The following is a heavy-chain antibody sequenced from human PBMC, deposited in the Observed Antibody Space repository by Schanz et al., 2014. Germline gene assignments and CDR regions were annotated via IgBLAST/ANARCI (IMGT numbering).Heavy chain of an antibody. D-gene: IGHD2-15*01. CDR2: MSGSGSTA. J-gene: IGHJ5*01. CDR1: GITLSGYG. Sequence: VQLVESGGGVVQPGRSLRLSCAASGITLSGYGLHWVRQAPGKGLEWVSGMSGSGSTADYADAVKGRFTISRDNSENTLYLQMNRLRGDDTGVYYCSKDKQGSRSDDSWGQGTLVTVSS. CDR3: SKDKQGSRSDDS. V-gene: IGHV3-23*04.